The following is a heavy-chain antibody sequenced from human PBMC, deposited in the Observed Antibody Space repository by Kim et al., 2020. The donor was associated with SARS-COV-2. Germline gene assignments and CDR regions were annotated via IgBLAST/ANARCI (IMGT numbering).Heavy chain of an antibody. D-gene: IGHD3-22*01. J-gene: IGHJ4*02. CDR2: IYHSGST. Sequence: SETLSLTCTVSGYSISSGYYWGWIRQPPGKGLEWIGSIYHSGSTYYNPSLKSRVTISVDTSKNQFSLKLSSVTAADTAVYYCARVIPYYFDYWGQGTLVTVSS. CDR1: GYSISSGYY. V-gene: IGHV4-38-2*02. CDR3: ARVIPYYFDY.